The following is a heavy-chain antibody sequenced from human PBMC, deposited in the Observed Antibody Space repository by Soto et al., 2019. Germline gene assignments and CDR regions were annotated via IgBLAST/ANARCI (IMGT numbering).Heavy chain of an antibody. J-gene: IGHJ4*02. CDR1: GFTFSSYS. D-gene: IGHD3-3*01. CDR3: ARVPVNEYDLDYFGY. V-gene: IGHV3-21*01. CDR2: ISSSSSYI. Sequence: GGSLRLSCAASGFTFSSYSMNWVRQAPGKGLEWVSSISSSSSYIYYADSVKGRFTISRDNAKNSLYLQMNSLRAEDTAVYYCARVPVNEYDLDYFGYWGQGTLVTVSS.